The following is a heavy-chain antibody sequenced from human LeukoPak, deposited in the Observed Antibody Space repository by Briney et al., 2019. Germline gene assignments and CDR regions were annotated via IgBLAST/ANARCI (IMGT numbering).Heavy chain of an antibody. CDR2: IITDKGRS. V-gene: IGHV7-4-1*02. CDR1: GSTFTKYS. D-gene: IGHD3-3*01. J-gene: IGHJ6*04. CDR3: AREVLRMDV. Sequence: GASVKLSCKASGSTFTKYSINWVRQAPGQGLEWMGWIITDKGRSTYAQGFTGRFVFSLDTSVSTAYLQINSLKAEDTAIYYCAREVLRMDVWGKGTTVTVSS.